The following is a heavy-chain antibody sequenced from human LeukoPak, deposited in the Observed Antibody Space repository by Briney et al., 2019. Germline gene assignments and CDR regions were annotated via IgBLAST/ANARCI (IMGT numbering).Heavy chain of an antibody. CDR3: ARGDSSSLSSDP. Sequence: SETLSLTCAVYGGSFSGYYWSWIRQPPGKGLEWIGEINHSGSTHYNPSLKSRVTISVDTSKNQFSLKLSSVTAADTAVYYCARGDSSSLSSDPWGQGTLVTVSS. CDR1: GGSFSGYY. CDR2: INHSGST. J-gene: IGHJ5*02. V-gene: IGHV4-34*01. D-gene: IGHD6-13*01.